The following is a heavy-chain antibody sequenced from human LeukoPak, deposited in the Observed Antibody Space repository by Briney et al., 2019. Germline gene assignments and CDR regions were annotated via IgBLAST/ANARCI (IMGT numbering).Heavy chain of an antibody. J-gene: IGHJ4*02. CDR3: AKASSYRTTEYFDY. CDR2: IKQDGSEK. D-gene: IGHD6-6*01. V-gene: IGHV3-7*03. CDR1: GFTFSSYW. Sequence: GGSLRLSCAASGFTFSSYWMSWVRQAPGKGLEWVANIKQDGSEKYYADSVKGRFTISRDNAKNSLYLQMNSLRAEDTALYYCAKASSYRTTEYFDYWGQGTLVTVSS.